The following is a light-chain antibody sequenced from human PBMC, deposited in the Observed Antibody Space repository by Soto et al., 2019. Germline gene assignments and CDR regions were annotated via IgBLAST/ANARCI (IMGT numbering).Light chain of an antibody. CDR3: ASYLTTSPLEV. J-gene: IGLJ1*01. Sequence: QSVLTQPASVSGSPGQSITISCTGTSSDVGGYNYVSWYQQHPGKAPKLMIYEVHYRPSGVSSRFSGSKSGNTASLTISGLQAAGEADYYCASYLTTSPLEVFGTGTKVTVL. CDR2: EVH. V-gene: IGLV2-14*01. CDR1: SSDVGGYNY.